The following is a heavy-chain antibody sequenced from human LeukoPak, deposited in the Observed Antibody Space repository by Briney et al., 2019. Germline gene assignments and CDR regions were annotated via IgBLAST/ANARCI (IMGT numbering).Heavy chain of an antibody. CDR3: AKEVGSSYYFFDQ. D-gene: IGHD3-22*01. Sequence: GGSLRLSCAASGFRFSNYGMNRVRQAPGKGLEWVSAISSGGSDSGGTYYADSVKGRFTISRDNSRNTLDLQMNSLRAEDTAVYYCAKEVGSSYYFFDQWGQGTLVTVSS. V-gene: IGHV3-23*01. CDR1: GFRFSNYG. J-gene: IGHJ4*02. CDR2: ISSGGSDSGGT.